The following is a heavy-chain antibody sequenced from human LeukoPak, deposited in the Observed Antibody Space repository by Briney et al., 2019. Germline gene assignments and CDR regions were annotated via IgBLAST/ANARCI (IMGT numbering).Heavy chain of an antibody. CDR3: ARGSGFVWGSYRPYFDY. Sequence: GGSLRLSCAASGFTVSSKYMSWVRQAPGKGLEWVSSISGSTSYIYYADSVRGRFTISRDNAKNSLYLQMNSLRPEDTAVYYCARGSGFVWGSYRPYFDYWGQGTLVTVSS. CDR2: ISGSTSYI. D-gene: IGHD3-16*02. CDR1: GFTVSSKY. J-gene: IGHJ4*02. V-gene: IGHV3-21*01.